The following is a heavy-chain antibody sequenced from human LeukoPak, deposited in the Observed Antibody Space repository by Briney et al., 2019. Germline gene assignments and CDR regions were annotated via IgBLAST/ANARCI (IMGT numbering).Heavy chain of an antibody. Sequence: ASVKVSCKASGYTFTSYYMHWVRQAPGQGLEWMGIINPSGGSTSYAQKFQGRLSLTRDMSTSTDYMELSSLRSEDTAVYYCARDNSVGDTAWWFDPWGQGTLVTVSS. CDR2: INPSGGST. V-gene: IGHV1-46*01. CDR1: GYTFTSYY. CDR3: ARDNSVGDTAWWFDP. D-gene: IGHD1-26*01. J-gene: IGHJ5*02.